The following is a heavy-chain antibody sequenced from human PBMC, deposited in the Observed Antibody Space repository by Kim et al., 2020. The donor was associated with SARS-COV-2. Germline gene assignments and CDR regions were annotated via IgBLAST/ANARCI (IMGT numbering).Heavy chain of an antibody. CDR1: GGTFSSYA. V-gene: IGHV1-69*04. CDR3: ARGIAVGYFGSNWFDP. Sequence: SVKVSCKASGGTFSSYAISWVRQAPGQGLEWMGRIIPILGIANYAQKFQGRVTITADKSTSTAYMELSSLRSEDTAVYYCARGIAVGYFGSNWFDPWGQGTLVTVSS. CDR2: IIPILGIA. J-gene: IGHJ5*02. D-gene: IGHD3-9*01.